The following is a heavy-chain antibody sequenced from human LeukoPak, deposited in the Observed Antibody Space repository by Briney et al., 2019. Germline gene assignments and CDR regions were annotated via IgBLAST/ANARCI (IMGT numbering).Heavy chain of an antibody. V-gene: IGHV3-30*18. Sequence: GRSLRLSCAASGFTFSSYGMHWVRQAPGKGLEWVAVISYDGSNKYYADSVKGRFTISRDNSKNTPYLQMNSLRAEDTAVYYCAKDLGYCSSTSCLNGPLDYWGQGTLVTVSS. CDR2: ISYDGSNK. D-gene: IGHD2-2*01. CDR1: GFTFSSYG. CDR3: AKDLGYCSSTSCLNGPLDY. J-gene: IGHJ4*02.